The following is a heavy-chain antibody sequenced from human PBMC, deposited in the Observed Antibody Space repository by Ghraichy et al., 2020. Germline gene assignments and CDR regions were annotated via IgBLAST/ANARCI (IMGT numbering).Heavy chain of an antibody. CDR3: ARHVSPVTTGYYYYYYGMDV. V-gene: IGHV4-39*01. D-gene: IGHD4-17*01. J-gene: IGHJ6*02. CDR2: IYYSGST. Sequence: SETLFLTCTVSGGSISSSSYYWGWIRQPPGKGLEWIGSIYYSGSTYYNPSLKSRVTISVDTSKNQFSLKLSSVTAADTAVYYCARHVSPVTTGYYYYYYGMDVWGQGTTVTVS. CDR1: GGSISSSSYY.